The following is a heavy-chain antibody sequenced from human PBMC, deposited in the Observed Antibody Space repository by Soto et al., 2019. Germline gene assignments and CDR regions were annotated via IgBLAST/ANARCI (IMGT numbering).Heavy chain of an antibody. Sequence: QVQLVESGGGVVQPGRSLRLSCAASGFTFSSYAMHWVRQAPGKGLEWVAVISYDGSNKYYADSVKGRFTTSRDNSKHALDLLMHSLGAGDTGVYYCARDHRGGSVLGYWGQGTLVTVS. CDR3: ARDHRGGSVLGY. CDR1: GFTFSSYA. CDR2: ISYDGSNK. V-gene: IGHV3-30-3*01. D-gene: IGHD2-15*01. J-gene: IGHJ4*02.